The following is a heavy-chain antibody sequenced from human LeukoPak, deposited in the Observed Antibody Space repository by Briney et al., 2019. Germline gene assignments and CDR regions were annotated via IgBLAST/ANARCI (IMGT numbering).Heavy chain of an antibody. D-gene: IGHD3-3*01. CDR1: GFTFSSYW. CDR3: ARDMGYDFWSGYYYMDV. J-gene: IGHJ6*03. Sequence: PGGSLRLSCAASGFTFSSYWMSWVRQAPGKGLEWVANIKQDGSEKYYVDSVKGRFTISRDSAKNSLYLQMNSLRAEDTAVYYCARDMGYDFWSGYYYMDVWGKGTTVTVSS. V-gene: IGHV3-7*01. CDR2: IKQDGSEK.